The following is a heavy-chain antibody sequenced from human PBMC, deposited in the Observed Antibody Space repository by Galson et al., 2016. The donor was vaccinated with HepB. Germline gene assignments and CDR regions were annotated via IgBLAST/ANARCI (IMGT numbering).Heavy chain of an antibody. CDR3: ARDEGYYGMDV. J-gene: IGHJ6*02. V-gene: IGHV3-53*01. CDR2: VYSGGST. CDR1: GFTVISNY. Sequence: SLRLSCAASGFTVISNYMTWVRQAPGKGLEWVSVVYSGGSTYYADSVKGRFTISRDNSKNTLYLQMNSLRAEDTAIYYCARDEGYYGMDVWGQGTTVTVSS.